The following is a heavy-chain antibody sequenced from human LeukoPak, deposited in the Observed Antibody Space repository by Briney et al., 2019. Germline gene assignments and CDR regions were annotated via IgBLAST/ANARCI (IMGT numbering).Heavy chain of an antibody. Sequence: GSLRLFFATSGITFRSFSMEWVRQAPGKGLEWVSSISSSSSYIYYADSVKGRFTISRDNAKNSLYLQMNSLRAEDTAVYYCARGGVYYYDSSGIFDYWGQGTLVTVSS. CDR1: GITFRSFS. V-gene: IGHV3-21*06. CDR2: ISSSSSYI. CDR3: ARGGVYYYDSSGIFDY. J-gene: IGHJ4*02. D-gene: IGHD3-22*01.